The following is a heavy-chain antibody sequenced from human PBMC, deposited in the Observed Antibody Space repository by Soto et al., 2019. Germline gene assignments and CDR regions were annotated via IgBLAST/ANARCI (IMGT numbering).Heavy chain of an antibody. V-gene: IGHV4-4*07. CDR2: IYATGTT. D-gene: IGHD1-1*01. CDR1: GASISGFY. J-gene: IGHJ5*02. Sequence: SETLSLTCPVSGASISGFYWSWIRKSAGKGLEWIGRIYATGTTDYNPSLKSRVMMSVDTSKKQFSLKLRSVTAADTAVYYCVRDGTKTLRDWFDPWGQGISVTVSS. CDR3: VRDGTKTLRDWFDP.